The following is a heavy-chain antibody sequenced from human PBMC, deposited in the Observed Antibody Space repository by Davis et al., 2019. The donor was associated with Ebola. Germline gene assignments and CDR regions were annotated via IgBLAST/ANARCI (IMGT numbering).Heavy chain of an antibody. V-gene: IGHV1-46*01. D-gene: IGHD3-22*01. CDR3: ARETYYYDSSGYSHHYFDY. CDR1: GYTFTSYY. Sequence: ASVKVSCKASGYTFTSYYMHWVRQAPGQGLEWMGIINPSGGSTSYAQKFQGRVTMTRDTSTSTAYMELSSLRSEDAAVYYCARETYYYDSSGYSHHYFDYWGQGTLVTVSS. J-gene: IGHJ4*02. CDR2: INPSGGST.